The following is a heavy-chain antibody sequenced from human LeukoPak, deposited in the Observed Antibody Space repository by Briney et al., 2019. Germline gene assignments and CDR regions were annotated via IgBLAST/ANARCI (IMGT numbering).Heavy chain of an antibody. J-gene: IGHJ4*02. CDR1: GFTVSSNY. CDR3: AREPGIAAAGVDY. CDR2: IYSGGST. Sequence: GGSLRLSCAASGFTVSSNYMSWVRQAPGKGLEWVSVIYSGGSTYYADSVKGRFIISRDNSKNTLYLQMNSLRAEDTAVYYCAREPGIAAAGVDYWGQGTLVTVSS. D-gene: IGHD6-13*01. V-gene: IGHV3-66*01.